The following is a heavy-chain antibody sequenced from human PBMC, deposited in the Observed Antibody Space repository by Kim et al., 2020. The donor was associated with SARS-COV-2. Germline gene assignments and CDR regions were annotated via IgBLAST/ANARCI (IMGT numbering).Heavy chain of an antibody. Sequence: GGSLRLSCAASGFTFNNYGLQWVRQAPGKGLEWVALISYGSRKRYYADSVKCRFSVSKSNTQQTLHLHISSLRPADTSDYSCSRSSDV. V-gene: IGHV3-30*03. J-gene: IGHJ3*01. CDR3: SRSSDV. D-gene: IGHD6-13*01. CDR2: ISYGSRKR. CDR1: GFTFNNYG.